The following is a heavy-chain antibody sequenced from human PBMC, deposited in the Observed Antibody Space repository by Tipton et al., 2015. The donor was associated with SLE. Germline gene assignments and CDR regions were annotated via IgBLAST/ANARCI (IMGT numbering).Heavy chain of an antibody. CDR3: AKARDDFGGSYYFDY. D-gene: IGHD4-23*01. V-gene: IGHV3-23*03. Sequence: SLRLSCATSGFTFNSYAMSWVRQAPGKGLEWVSVIYNDGSTHYADSVKGRFTISKETSKNTLYLQMNSLRAEDTAVYYCAKARDDFGGSYYFDYWGQGTLVTVSS. CDR1: GFTFNSYA. CDR2: IYNDGST. J-gene: IGHJ4*02.